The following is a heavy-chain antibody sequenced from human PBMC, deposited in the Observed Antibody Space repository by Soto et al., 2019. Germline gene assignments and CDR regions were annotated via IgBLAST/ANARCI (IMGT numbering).Heavy chain of an antibody. CDR2: ISTYNGDT. D-gene: IGHD1-26*01. CDR3: ARQGSWPYYYYGLDV. CDR1: GYTFTTSG. J-gene: IGHJ6*02. V-gene: IGHV1-18*01. Sequence: QVQLVQSGPEVKKPGASVKVSCEASGYTFTTSGISWVRQAPGQGLEWMGWISTYNGDTNSAQKFQGGVTMTADTSTGTVYMELMGLKSDATAVYYCARQGSWPYYYYGLDVWGQGTTVTVSS.